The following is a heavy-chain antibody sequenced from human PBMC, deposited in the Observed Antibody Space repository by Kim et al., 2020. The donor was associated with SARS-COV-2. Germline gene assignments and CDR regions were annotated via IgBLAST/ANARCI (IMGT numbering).Heavy chain of an antibody. CDR3: ARGASSSWSDYYYGMDV. CDR2: IYYSGST. J-gene: IGHJ6*02. Sequence: SETLSLTCTVSGGSVSSGSYYWSWIRQPPGKGLDWIGYIYYSGSTNYKPSLKSRVTISVDTSKNQFSLKLSSVTAADTAVYYCARGASSSWSDYYYGMDVWGQGTTVTVSS. D-gene: IGHD6-13*01. V-gene: IGHV4-61*01. CDR1: GGSVSSGSYY.